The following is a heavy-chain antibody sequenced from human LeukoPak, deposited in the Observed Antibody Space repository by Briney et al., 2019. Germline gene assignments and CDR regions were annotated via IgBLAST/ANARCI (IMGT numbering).Heavy chain of an antibody. CDR2: IIHSGST. J-gene: IGHJ6*04. V-gene: IGHV4-34*01. Sequence: PSETLSLTCAVYGGSFSGYYWSWIRQPPGKGLEWIGEIIHSGSTNYNPSLKSRVTISVDTSKNQFSLKLSSVTAADTAVYYCARGGDIVVVPAAQSLLYGMDVWGKGTTVTVSS. D-gene: IGHD2-2*01. CDR3: ARGGDIVVVPAAQSLLYGMDV. CDR1: GGSFSGYY.